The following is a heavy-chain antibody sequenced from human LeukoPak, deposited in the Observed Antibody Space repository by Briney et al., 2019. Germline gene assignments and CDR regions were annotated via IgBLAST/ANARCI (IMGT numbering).Heavy chain of an antibody. CDR3: ARNSAVATSRSCFDP. CDR2: AYYSGST. D-gene: IGHD6-19*01. V-gene: IGHV4-59*08. CDR1: DGSISNYY. J-gene: IGHJ5*02. Sequence: PSETLTLSCSVFDGSISNYYWSWIRQPPGKGLEWIGYAYYSGSTTYNPSLESRVTISVDTSKNQFSLKLTAVTAADTAVYYCARNSAVATSRSCFDPWGQGTLVTVSS.